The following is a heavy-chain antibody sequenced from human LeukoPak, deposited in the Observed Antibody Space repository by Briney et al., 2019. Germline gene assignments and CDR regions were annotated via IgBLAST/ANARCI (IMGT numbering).Heavy chain of an antibody. CDR3: ARDRTRPPYYYDNSGYYPIDY. V-gene: IGHV1-18*01. CDR1: GYTFTSYG. J-gene: IGHJ4*02. Sequence: ASVKVSCKASGYTFTSYGISWVRQAPGQGLEWMGWISAYNGNTNYAQKLQGRVTMTRDTSTSTVYMELSRLRSEDTAVYYCARDRTRPPYYYDNSGYYPIDYWGQGTLVTVSS. CDR2: ISAYNGNT. D-gene: IGHD3-22*01.